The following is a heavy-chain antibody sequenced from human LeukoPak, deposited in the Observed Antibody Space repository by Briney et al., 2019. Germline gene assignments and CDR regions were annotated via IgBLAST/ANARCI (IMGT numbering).Heavy chain of an antibody. CDR1: GGSFSSYY. D-gene: IGHD6-19*01. J-gene: IGHJ4*02. CDR2: INHSGST. CDR3: ARRKAALCQWLDH. V-gene: IGHV4-34*01. Sequence: SETLSLTCAVSGGSFSSYYWSWIRQPPGKGLEWIGQINHSGSTNYNPSLKSRVTISVDTAKNQCSLNLSSVTAADPAVYYCARRKAALCQWLDHWGQGTLVTVSS.